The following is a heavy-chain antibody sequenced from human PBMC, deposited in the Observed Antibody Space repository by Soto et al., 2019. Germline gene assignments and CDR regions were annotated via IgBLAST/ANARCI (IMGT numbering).Heavy chain of an antibody. CDR3: ARDSSPGYCSGGSCRTKYFQH. J-gene: IGHJ1*01. CDR1: GGSISSGGYY. V-gene: IGHV4-31*03. CDR2: IYYSGST. Sequence: SETLSLTCTVSGGSISSGGYYWSWIRQHPGKGLEWIGYIYYSGSTYYNPSLKSRVTISVDTSKNQFSLKLSSVTAADTAVYYCARDSSPGYCSGGSCRTKYFQHWGQGTLVTVSS. D-gene: IGHD2-15*01.